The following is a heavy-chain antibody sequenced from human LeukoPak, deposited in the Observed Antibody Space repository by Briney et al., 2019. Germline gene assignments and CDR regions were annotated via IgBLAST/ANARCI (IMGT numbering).Heavy chain of an antibody. V-gene: IGHV1-69*02. CDR1: GGTFTSYT. CDR2: IIPILGIA. Sequence: SVKVSCKASGGTFTSYTISWVRQAPGQGLEWMGRIIPILGIANYAQKFQGRVTITADKSTSTAYMELSSLRSEDPAVYYCARAGVGATPDYWGQGTLVTVSS. CDR3: ARAGVGATPDY. D-gene: IGHD1-26*01. J-gene: IGHJ4*02.